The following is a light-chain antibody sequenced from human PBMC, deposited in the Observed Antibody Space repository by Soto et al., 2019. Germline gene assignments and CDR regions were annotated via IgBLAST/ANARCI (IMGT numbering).Light chain of an antibody. Sequence: ELVLTQSPGTLSLSPGESATLSCRASQTVRNNYLAWYQQKPGQAPRLLIYDASSRATGIPDRFSGGGSGTDFTLTISRLEPEDFAVYYCQQFSSYPLTFGGGTKVDIK. CDR2: DAS. CDR1: QTVRNNY. CDR3: QQFSSYPLT. J-gene: IGKJ4*01. V-gene: IGKV3-20*01.